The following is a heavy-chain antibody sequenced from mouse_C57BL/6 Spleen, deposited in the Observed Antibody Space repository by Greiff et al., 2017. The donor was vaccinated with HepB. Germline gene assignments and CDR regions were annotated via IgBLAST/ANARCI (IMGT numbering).Heavy chain of an antibody. V-gene: IGHV1-85*01. Sequence: VQVVESGPELVKPGASVKLSCKASGYTFTSYDINWVKQRPGQGLEWIGWIYPGDGSTKYNEKFKGKATLTVDTSSSTAYMELHSLTSEDSAVYFCARSRDGNPFDCWGQGTTLSVSS. CDR2: IYPGDGST. CDR1: GYTFTSYD. CDR3: ARSRDGNPFDC. J-gene: IGHJ2*01. D-gene: IGHD2-1*01.